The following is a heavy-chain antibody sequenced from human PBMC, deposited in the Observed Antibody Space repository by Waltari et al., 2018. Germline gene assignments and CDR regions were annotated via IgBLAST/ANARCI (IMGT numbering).Heavy chain of an antibody. CDR3: AREAGENYYYDSLGFDP. D-gene: IGHD3-22*01. J-gene: IGHJ5*02. V-gene: IGHV3-11*04. Sequence: QVQLVESGGGVVKPGGSLRLSCAASGFTFSDYYMSWIRQAPGKGLEWVSYISFSGSTIYYADSVKGRFTISRDNAKNSLYLQMNSLRAEDTAVYYCAREAGENYYYDSLGFDPWGQGTLVTVSS. CDR1: GFTFSDYY. CDR2: ISFSGSTI.